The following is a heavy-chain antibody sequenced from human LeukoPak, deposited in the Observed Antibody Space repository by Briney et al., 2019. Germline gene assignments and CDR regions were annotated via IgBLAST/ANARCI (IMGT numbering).Heavy chain of an antibody. J-gene: IGHJ3*02. D-gene: IGHD3-22*01. CDR2: IWNDGSNK. CDR1: GFTSSSYG. CDR3: ARIHSLYYYDSSGYGAFDI. Sequence: GRSLRLSCAASGFTSSSYGMHWVRQAPGKGLEWVAVIWNDGSNKYYADSVKGRFTISRDNSKNTLYLQMNSLRAEDTAVYYCARIHSLYYYDSSGYGAFDIWGQGTMVTVSS. V-gene: IGHV3-33*01.